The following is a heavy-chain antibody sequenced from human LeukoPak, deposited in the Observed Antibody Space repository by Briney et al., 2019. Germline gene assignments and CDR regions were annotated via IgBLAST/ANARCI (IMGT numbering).Heavy chain of an antibody. CDR3: ARDRGEYYDSSGFFDY. J-gene: IGHJ4*02. D-gene: IGHD3-22*01. Sequence: SQTLSLTCTVSGDPISSGNYYWSWIRQPAGKGLEWIGRILPDGNTNYNPSLKSRVTISVDTSKNQFSLKLSSVTAADTAVYYCARDRGEYYDSSGFFDYWGQGTLVTVSS. CDR1: GDPISSGNYY. CDR2: ILPDGNT. V-gene: IGHV4-61*02.